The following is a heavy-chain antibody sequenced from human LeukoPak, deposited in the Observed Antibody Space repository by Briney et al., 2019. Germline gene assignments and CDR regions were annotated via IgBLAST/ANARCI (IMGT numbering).Heavy chain of an antibody. CDR3: AKDRSVGATGSSNYYYGMDV. V-gene: IGHV3-23*01. J-gene: IGHJ6*02. Sequence: GGSLRLSCASSGFTFSSYAMSWVRQAPGKGLEWVSSISASDGSTYYADSVTGRFTISRDKSKNTLYLQMNSLRVDDTAVYYCAKDRSVGATGSSNYYYGMDVWGQGTTVTVS. CDR2: ISASDGST. D-gene: IGHD1-26*01. CDR1: GFTFSSYA.